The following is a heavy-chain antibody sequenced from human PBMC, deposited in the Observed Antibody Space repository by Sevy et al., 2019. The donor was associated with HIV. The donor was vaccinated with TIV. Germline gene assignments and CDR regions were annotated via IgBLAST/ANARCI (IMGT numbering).Heavy chain of an antibody. J-gene: IGHJ5*02. CDR1: GYTFTGYY. CDR3: ARDTGVFGVVNNWFDP. V-gene: IGHV1-2*02. CDR2: INPNSGGT. Sequence: ASLKVSCKASGYTFTGYYMHWVRQAPGQGLEWMGWINPNSGGTNYAQKFQGRVTMTRDTSISTAYMELSRLRSDDTAVYYCARDTGVFGVVNNWFDPWGQGTLVTVSS. D-gene: IGHD3-3*01.